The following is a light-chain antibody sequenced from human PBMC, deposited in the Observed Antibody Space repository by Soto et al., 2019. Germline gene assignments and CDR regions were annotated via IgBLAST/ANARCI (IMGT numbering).Light chain of an antibody. V-gene: IGKV3-20*01. CDR1: QSVTSN. CDR3: QQYGSSPLT. Sequence: EIVLKQSPGTLSLSQGERATLSCRASQSVTSNLAWYQQKAGRTPRLLIYGASSRATGIPDRFSGSGSGTDFTLTISRLEPEDFAVYYCQQYGSSPLTFGGGTKVDIK. J-gene: IGKJ4*01. CDR2: GAS.